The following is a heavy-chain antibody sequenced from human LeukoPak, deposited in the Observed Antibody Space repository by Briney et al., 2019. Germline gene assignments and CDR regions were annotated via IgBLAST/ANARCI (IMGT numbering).Heavy chain of an antibody. D-gene: IGHD6-19*01. V-gene: IGHV3-21*04. CDR2: ISSSSSYI. CDR1: GFTFSTYS. CDR3: ARVGIRGCSSGWYAVGGYFDY. Sequence: SGGSLRLSCAASGFTFSTYSMNWVRQAPGKGLEWVSSISSSSSYIYYADSVKGRFTISRDNAKNSLYLQMNSLRAEDTAVYYCARVGIRGCSSGWYAVGGYFDYWGQGTLVTVSS. J-gene: IGHJ4*02.